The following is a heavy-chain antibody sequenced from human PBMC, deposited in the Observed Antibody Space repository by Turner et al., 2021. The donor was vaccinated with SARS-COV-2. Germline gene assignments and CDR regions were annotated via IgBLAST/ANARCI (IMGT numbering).Heavy chain of an antibody. CDR3: AKDGAYGTTWYGASRS. D-gene: IGHD6-13*01. V-gene: IGHV3-23*01. CDR2: TCTSGGGT. J-gene: IGHJ5*02. CDR1: GFTFTSSA. Sequence: EVQLLESGGGLVQTGGSLRICCVASGFTFTSSAMSWVRQAPGRGMEWVSTCTSGGGTHYADYVRGSFTISRDNSKNTLYLQRDNLRAGDTAVYYCAKDGAYGTTWYGASRSWGQGTLVTVSS.